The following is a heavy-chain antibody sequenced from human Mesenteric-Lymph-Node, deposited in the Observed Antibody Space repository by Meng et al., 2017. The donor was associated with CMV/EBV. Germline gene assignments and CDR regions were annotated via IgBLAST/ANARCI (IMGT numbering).Heavy chain of an antibody. CDR2: VDHGGST. CDR1: GGSFSGYF. CDR3: ARGQRGDFWSDYSGRFDF. V-gene: IGHV4-34*13. J-gene: IGHJ4*02. Sequence: GGSFSGYFWSWIRQSPGKGLEWIGEVDHGGSTNYSPSLKSRVTISVDTSKNQISLKMTSLTAADTAQYYCARGQRGDFWSDYSGRFDFWGQGILVTVSS. D-gene: IGHD3-3*01.